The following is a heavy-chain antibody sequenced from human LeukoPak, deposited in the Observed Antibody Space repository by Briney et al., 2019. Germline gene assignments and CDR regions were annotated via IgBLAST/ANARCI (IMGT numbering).Heavy chain of an antibody. D-gene: IGHD3-22*01. CDR2: IYSGGST. CDR3: ARDLTYYDSSGYSP. CDR1: FTVRMKN. J-gene: IGHJ5*02. Sequence: FTVRMKNLRVVGPAQKKGLEWVSVIYSGGSTYYADSVKGRFTISRDNSKNTLYLQMNSLRAEDTAVYYCARDLTYYDSSGYSPWGQGTLVTVSS. V-gene: IGHV3-53*05.